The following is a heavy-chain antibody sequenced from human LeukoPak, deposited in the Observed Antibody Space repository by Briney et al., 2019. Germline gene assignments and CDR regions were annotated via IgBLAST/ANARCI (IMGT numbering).Heavy chain of an antibody. CDR2: ISGNNDNP. V-gene: IGHV1-18*01. D-gene: IGHD2-2*01. CDR1: GYTFSNFG. Sequence: ASVQLSCNTSGYTFSNFGISWVRQAPGQGLEWMGWISGNNDNPNYGQKFQGRFTVTTDSSTSTAYMELRNLRSDDTAVYYCARDGTSTNDYWGQGTLVTVSS. J-gene: IGHJ4*02. CDR3: ARDGTSTNDY.